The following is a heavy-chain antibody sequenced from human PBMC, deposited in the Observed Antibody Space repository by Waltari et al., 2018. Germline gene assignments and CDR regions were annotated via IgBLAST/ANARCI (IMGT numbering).Heavy chain of an antibody. CDR2: IYAGSGGT. CDR1: GFTLNNNY. CDR3: ARAGLGSPLQWLQLLDS. V-gene: IGHV3-53*01. D-gene: IGHD5-12*01. Sequence: EVQLVESGGGLIQPGASLRLSRAASGFTLNNNYMSWVRQAPGKGLEWVSVIYAGSGGTFYAESVKGRFTISRDNSKNTLYLDLNRLTAEDTAVYYCARAGLGSPLQWLQLLDSWGRGTLVTVSS. J-gene: IGHJ4*02.